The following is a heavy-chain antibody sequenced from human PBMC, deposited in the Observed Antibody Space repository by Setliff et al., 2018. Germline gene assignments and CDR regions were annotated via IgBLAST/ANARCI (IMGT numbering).Heavy chain of an antibody. D-gene: IGHD5-18*01. V-gene: IGHV4-59*01. CDR1: GASFSDYY. CDR3: ARDRTAYSYGLDV. CDR2: IYHNGNT. Sequence: SETLSLTCTVYGASFSDYYWGWIRQPPGKGLEWIGYIYHNGNTNFNPSLKTRVSMSVDTSKNQIALNLKSVTAADTAVYYCARDRTAYSYGLDVWGQGTTVTVSS. J-gene: IGHJ6*02.